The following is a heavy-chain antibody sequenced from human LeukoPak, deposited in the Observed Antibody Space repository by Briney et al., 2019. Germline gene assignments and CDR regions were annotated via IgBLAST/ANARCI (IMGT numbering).Heavy chain of an antibody. V-gene: IGHV4-31*03. CDR2: IYYSGST. Sequence: SQTLSLTCTVSGGSISSGGYYWSWIRQDPGKGLEWIGYIYYSGSTFYNPSLKSRVTISVDTSKNQFSLKVNSVTAADTAVYYCARAPLYGGHAEWFDPWGQGTLVTVSS. CDR1: GGSISSGGYY. J-gene: IGHJ5*02. CDR3: ARAPLYGGHAEWFDP. D-gene: IGHD4-23*01.